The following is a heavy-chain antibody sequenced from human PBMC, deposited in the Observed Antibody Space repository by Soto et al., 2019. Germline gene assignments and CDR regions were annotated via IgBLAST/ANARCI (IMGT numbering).Heavy chain of an antibody. Sequence: ASVKVSCQASGSPFTSYGISWVRQAPGQGLEWKGWISAYNGNTNYAQKLQGRVTMTTDTSTSTAYMELRSLRSDDTAVYYCARDIGSELNWSYDIFDYYYGMDVWGQGTTVTVSS. V-gene: IGHV1-18*04. J-gene: IGHJ6*02. CDR3: ARDIGSELNWSYDIFDYYYGMDV. D-gene: IGHD3-9*01. CDR2: ISAYNGNT. CDR1: GSPFTSYG.